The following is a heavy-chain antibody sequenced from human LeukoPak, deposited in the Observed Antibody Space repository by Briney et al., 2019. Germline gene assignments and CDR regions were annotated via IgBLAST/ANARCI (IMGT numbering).Heavy chain of an antibody. CDR2: IYYSGSP. CDR3: ARQNYFDNSGYALDF. V-gene: IGHV4-30-2*03. Sequence: PSQTLSLTCAVSGGSISSGGYSWSWIRQPPGKGLEWIGYIYYSGSPYYNPSLKSRVAISVDTSKNQFTLYLSSVTAADTALYFCARQNYFDNSGYALDFWGQGKLVTVSS. CDR1: GGSISSGGYS. D-gene: IGHD3-22*01. J-gene: IGHJ4*02.